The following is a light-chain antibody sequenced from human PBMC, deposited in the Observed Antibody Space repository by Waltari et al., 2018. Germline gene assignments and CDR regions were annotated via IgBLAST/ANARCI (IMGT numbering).Light chain of an antibody. CDR3: QKYGSSPPWT. CDR2: GAS. Sequence: EIVLPQSPGTLSLSPGARAPLPCRASQGVSSSYLAWYQHKPGPAPTLPIHGASSRATGIPDRFRGSGSGTDFTLTISRRGLEDLAVYYCQKYGSSPPWTFGQGTKVEIK. J-gene: IGKJ1*01. V-gene: IGKV3-20*01. CDR1: QGVSSSY.